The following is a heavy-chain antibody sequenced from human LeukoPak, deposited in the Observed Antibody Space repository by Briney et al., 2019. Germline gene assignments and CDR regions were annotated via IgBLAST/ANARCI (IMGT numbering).Heavy chain of an antibody. V-gene: IGHV3-23*01. CDR1: GFTFSSYA. CDR2: TGSTGVST. CDR3: AKDPGVVPAHYFDY. J-gene: IGHJ4*02. D-gene: IGHD2-2*01. Sequence: LTAGSLRLSCAASGFTFSSYAMNWVRQAPGKGLEWVSGTGSTGVSTFYADSVKGRFTVSRDNSKNTLSLQMNSLRAEDTAVYYCAKDPGVVPAHYFDYWGQGTLVTVSS.